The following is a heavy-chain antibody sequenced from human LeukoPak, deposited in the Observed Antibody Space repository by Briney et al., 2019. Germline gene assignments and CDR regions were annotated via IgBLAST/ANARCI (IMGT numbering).Heavy chain of an antibody. Sequence: PSETLSLTCAVSGCSISSGGYSWSWIRQPPGKGLEWIGYIYHSGSTYYNPSLKSRVTISVDRSKNQFSLKLGSVTAADTAVYYCASGSVVPVIPDYWGQGTLVTVSS. D-gene: IGHD3-16*02. CDR3: ASGSVVPVIPDY. CDR1: GCSISSGGYS. J-gene: IGHJ4*02. V-gene: IGHV4-30-2*01. CDR2: IYHSGST.